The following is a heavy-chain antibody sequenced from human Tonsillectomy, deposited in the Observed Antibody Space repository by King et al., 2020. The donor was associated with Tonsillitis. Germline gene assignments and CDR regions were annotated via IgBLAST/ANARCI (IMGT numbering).Heavy chain of an antibody. D-gene: IGHD3-9*01. CDR3: AGKALTGTPPSDP. CDR1: GGSISNSY. J-gene: IGHJ5*02. V-gene: IGHV4-59*01. Sequence: VQLQESGPGLVKPSETLSLTCTVSGGSISNSYWSWIRQPPGKGLEWIGYIYDSGDTNYNPSLRSRVTISVDTSKNQISLRLSSVTAADTAVYYCAGKALTGTPPSDPWGREPWSPSPQ. CDR2: IYDSGDT.